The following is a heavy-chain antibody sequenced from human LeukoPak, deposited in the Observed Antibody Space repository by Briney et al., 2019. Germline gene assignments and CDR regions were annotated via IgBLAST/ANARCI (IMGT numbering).Heavy chain of an antibody. CDR1: GFTFSSYA. CDR3: ARGYDCSSTSCYDY. J-gene: IGHJ4*02. D-gene: IGHD2-2*01. CDR2: ISGSGGST. Sequence: QAGGSLRLSCAASGFTFSSYAMSWVRQAPGKGLEWVSAISGSGGSTYYADSVKGRFTISRDNAKNSLYLQMNSLRAEDTALYHCARGYDCSSTSCYDYWGQGTLVTVSS. V-gene: IGHV3-23*01.